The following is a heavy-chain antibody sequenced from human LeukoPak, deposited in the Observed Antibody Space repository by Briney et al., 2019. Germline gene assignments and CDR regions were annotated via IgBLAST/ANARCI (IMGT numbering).Heavy chain of an antibody. J-gene: IGHJ3*02. CDR2: IYYSGST. CDR3: ARDAGKRWYSSGSDAFDI. Sequence: SETLSLTCTVSGGSISSSSYYWGWIRQPPGKGLEWFGSIYYSGSTSYYPSLKSRVTISVDTSKNQFSLKLSSVTAADTAVYYCARDAGKRWYSSGSDAFDIWGQGTMVTVSS. CDR1: GGSISSSSYY. V-gene: IGHV4-39*07. D-gene: IGHD6-19*01.